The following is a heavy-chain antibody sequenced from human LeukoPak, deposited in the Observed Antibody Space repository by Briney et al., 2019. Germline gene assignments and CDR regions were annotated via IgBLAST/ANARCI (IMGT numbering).Heavy chain of an antibody. D-gene: IGHD4-17*01. J-gene: IGHJ5*02. CDR2: IYYSGST. V-gene: IGHV4-59*01. CDR1: GGSISSYY. CDR3: ASFLGDTKWFDP. Sequence: SETLSLTCTVSGGSISSYYWSWIRQPPGKGLEWIGYIYYSGSTNYNPSLKSRVTISVDTSKNQFSLKLSSVTAADTAVYYCASFLGDTKWFDPWGQGTLVTVSS.